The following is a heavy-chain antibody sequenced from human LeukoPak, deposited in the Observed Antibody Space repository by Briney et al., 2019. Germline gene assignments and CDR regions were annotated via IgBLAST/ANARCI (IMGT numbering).Heavy chain of an antibody. J-gene: IGHJ4*02. CDR1: GGSISSYY. D-gene: IGHD3-22*01. CDR3: ARAYYYDSSGYYY. Sequence: KSSETLSLTCTVSGGSISSYYWSWIRQPPGKGLEWIGYIYYSGSTNYNPSLKSRVTISVDTSKNQFSLKLSSVTAADTAVYYCARAYYYDSSGYYYWGQGTLVTVSS. V-gene: IGHV4-59*12. CDR2: IYYSGST.